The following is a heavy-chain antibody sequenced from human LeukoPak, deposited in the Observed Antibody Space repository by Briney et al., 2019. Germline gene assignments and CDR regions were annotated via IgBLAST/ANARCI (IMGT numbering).Heavy chain of an antibody. CDR3: ARVYSSGYYFDY. CDR2: IYYRGST. V-gene: IGHV4-61*01. J-gene: IGHJ4*02. CDR1: GGSVSSDTYY. Sequence: PSETLSLTCTVSGGSVSSDTYYWSWIRQPPGKGLEWIGYIYYRGSTNYNPSLKSRVTISVDTSKNQFSLKLSSVTAADTAVYYCARVYSSGYYFDYWGQGTLVTVSS. D-gene: IGHD3-22*01.